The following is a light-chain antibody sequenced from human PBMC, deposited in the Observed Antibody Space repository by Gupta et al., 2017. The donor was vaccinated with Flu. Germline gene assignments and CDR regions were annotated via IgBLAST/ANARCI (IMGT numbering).Light chain of an antibody. CDR2: VTSDGSH. V-gene: IGLV4-69*01. CDR3: QTWHTGIVL. J-gene: IGLJ2*01. CDR1: SGHRDYA. Sequence: QLRLTQSPSASAPLGASVKLTCTLSSGHRDYAITWHQQKPGKGPRFLMKVTSDGSHTKGDAIPDRFSGSSSGAERYLTISYLQSEDESYYYCQTWHTGIVLFGGGTKLTVL.